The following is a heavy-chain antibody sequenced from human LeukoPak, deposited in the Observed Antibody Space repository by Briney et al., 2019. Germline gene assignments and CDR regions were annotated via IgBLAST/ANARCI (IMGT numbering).Heavy chain of an antibody. CDR3: ARSIAVYSSSSDY. J-gene: IGHJ4*02. CDR2: ISSSSSYI. D-gene: IGHD6-13*01. V-gene: IGHV3-21*04. Sequence: GGSLRLSCAASGFTFSSYSMNWVRQAPGKGLEWVSSISSSSSYIYYADSEKGRFTISRDNAKNSLYLQMNSLRAEDTAVYYCARSIAVYSSSSDYWGQGTLVTVSS. CDR1: GFTFSSYS.